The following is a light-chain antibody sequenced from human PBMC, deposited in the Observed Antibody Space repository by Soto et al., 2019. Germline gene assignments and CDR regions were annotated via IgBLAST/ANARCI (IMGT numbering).Light chain of an antibody. CDR1: QSVSSSY. V-gene: IGKV3-20*01. Sequence: IVLTQSPGTLSWSPWESATPPFRVSQSVSSSYLAWYKQKHGQAPRLLLYNTYNRASGIPDRISGSGSGTDFSLTIRGLETEDFAVYYCQLYGRTPTWTFGHGTTV. J-gene: IGKJ1*01. CDR2: NTY. CDR3: QLYGRTPTWT.